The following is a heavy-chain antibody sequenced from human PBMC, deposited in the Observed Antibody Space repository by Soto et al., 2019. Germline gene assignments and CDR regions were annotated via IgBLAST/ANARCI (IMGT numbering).Heavy chain of an antibody. CDR3: ARTRDSRGYSLFDY. D-gene: IGHD3-22*01. V-gene: IGHV3-23*01. J-gene: IGHJ4*02. CDR1: GFNIITYA. Sequence: PGGSLRLSCAASGFNIITYAMTWVRQAPGKGLEWVSAISGSGDRTFYADSVKGRFTISRDNSKNTLYLQMSSLRAEDTAIYYCARTRDSRGYSLFDYWGQGTLVTVSS. CDR2: ISGSGDRT.